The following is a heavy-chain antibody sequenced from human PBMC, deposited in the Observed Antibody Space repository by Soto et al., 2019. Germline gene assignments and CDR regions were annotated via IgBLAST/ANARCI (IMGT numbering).Heavy chain of an antibody. Sequence: QVQLVESGGGLVKPGGSLRLSCAASGLTFSDCYMNWIRQAPGKGLEWVSYISSSGSSINYAGSVKGRFTISRDNAKNSLYLQMKSLRAEDTAMYYCARVRFGEWGYAMDFWGQGTTVTVSS. V-gene: IGHV3-11*01. D-gene: IGHD3-10*01. CDR1: GLTFSDCY. CDR2: ISSSGSSI. J-gene: IGHJ6*02. CDR3: ARVRFGEWGYAMDF.